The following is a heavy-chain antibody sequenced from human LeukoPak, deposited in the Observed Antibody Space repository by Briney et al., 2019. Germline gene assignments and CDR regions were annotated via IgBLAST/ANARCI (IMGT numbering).Heavy chain of an antibody. CDR2: IIPIFGTA. CDR1: GGTFSSYA. Sequence: EASVKVSCKASGGTFSSYAISWARQAPGQGLEWMGGIIPIFGTANYAQKFQGRVTITADESTSTAYMELSSLRSEDTAVYYCARGLSIAPVAFDIWGQGTMVTVSS. V-gene: IGHV1-69*13. CDR3: ARGLSIAPVAFDI. D-gene: IGHD6-6*01. J-gene: IGHJ3*02.